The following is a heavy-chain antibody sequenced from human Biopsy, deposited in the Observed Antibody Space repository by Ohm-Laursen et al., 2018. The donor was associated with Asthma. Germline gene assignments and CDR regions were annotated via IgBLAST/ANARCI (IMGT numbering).Heavy chain of an antibody. CDR2: IHNSGNT. D-gene: IGHD6-19*01. J-gene: IGHJ4*02. Sequence: GTLSLTCTVSGGSISSDYWSWLRQSPGKGLEWIGYIHNSGNTNYNPSLKSRVTMSVDRSKNQFSLKLTSVTAADTAVYYCAFFNSGGFDYWGQGALATVSS. CDR1: GGSISSDY. CDR3: AFFNSGGFDY. V-gene: IGHV4-59*01.